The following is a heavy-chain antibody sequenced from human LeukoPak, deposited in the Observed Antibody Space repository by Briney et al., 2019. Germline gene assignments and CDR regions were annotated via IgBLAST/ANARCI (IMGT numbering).Heavy chain of an antibody. D-gene: IGHD3-22*01. Sequence: ASVKVSCKASGGTFSSYAISWVRQAPGQGLEWMGGIIPIFGTANYAQKFQGRVTITADESTSTAYMELSSLRSEDTAVYYCGRENYYDGSGSPSASAPIDHWGQGTLVTVSS. CDR3: GRENYYDGSGSPSASAPIDH. CDR1: GGTFSSYA. V-gene: IGHV1-69*13. J-gene: IGHJ4*02. CDR2: IIPIFGTA.